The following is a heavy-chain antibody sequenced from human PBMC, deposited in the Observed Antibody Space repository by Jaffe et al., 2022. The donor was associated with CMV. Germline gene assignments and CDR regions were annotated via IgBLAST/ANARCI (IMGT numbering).Heavy chain of an antibody. Sequence: QVQLQESGPGLVKPSQTLSLTCTVSGGSISSGGSGGYYWSWVRQHPGKGLEWFGYIHHSGSTYYNPSLKSRVIISVDTSKNQFSLKLSSVTAADTAIYYCTRGPNIAARLFDYWGQGTLVTVSS. D-gene: IGHD6-6*01. CDR3: TRGPNIAARLFDY. CDR1: GGSISSGGSGGYY. J-gene: IGHJ4*02. V-gene: IGHV4-31*03. CDR2: IHHSGST.